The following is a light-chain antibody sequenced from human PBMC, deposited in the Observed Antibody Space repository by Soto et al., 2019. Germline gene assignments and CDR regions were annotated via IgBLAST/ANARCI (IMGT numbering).Light chain of an antibody. V-gene: IGKV1-39*01. CDR2: TAY. CDR3: QQTYSAPST. CDR1: QRLFSF. Sequence: DIQMTQSPSSLSASVGDSVTLTCRASQRLFSFLNWYQQAPGRAPKLLISTAYKLQSGVPSRFSGSESGTEYTLSISSVQPEDFAIYFCQQTYSAPSTFGPGTKVDVK. J-gene: IGKJ3*01.